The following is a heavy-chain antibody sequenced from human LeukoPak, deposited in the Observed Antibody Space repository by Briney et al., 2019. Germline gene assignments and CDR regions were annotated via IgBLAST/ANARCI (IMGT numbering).Heavy chain of an antibody. CDR1: GYTFTGSY. CDR3: ARETYYSSGNVYNRIDY. Sequence: ASVKVSCKASGYTFTGSYMHWVRQAPGQGLEWMGWINPNSGGTNYAQKFQGRVTMTRDTSISTAYMELSRLTSDDTAVYFCARETYYSSGNVYNRIDYWGQGTLVTVSS. CDR2: INPNSGGT. J-gene: IGHJ4*02. D-gene: IGHD3-10*01. V-gene: IGHV1-2*02.